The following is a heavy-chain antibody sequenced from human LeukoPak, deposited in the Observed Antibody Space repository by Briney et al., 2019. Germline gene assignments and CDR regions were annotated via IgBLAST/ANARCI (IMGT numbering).Heavy chain of an antibody. CDR2: INPNSGGT. CDR3: ARAPWSGYSVFDY. CDR1: GYHFNGYH. J-gene: IGHJ4*02. D-gene: IGHD3-3*01. Sequence: ASMKVSRKGSGYHFNGYHLHLVRPAPGQGLGWIGWINPNSGGTNYAQKFQGRVTMTRDTSISTAYMELSRLRSDDTAVYYCARAPWSGYSVFDYWGQGTLVTASS. V-gene: IGHV1-2*02.